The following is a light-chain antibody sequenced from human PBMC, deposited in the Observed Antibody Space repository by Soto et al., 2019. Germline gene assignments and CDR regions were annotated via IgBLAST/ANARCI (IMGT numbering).Light chain of an antibody. CDR1: SSDVGSYNL. J-gene: IGLJ1*01. V-gene: IGLV2-23*01. CDR3: CSYAGSSTFV. Sequence: SALTQPASVSGSPGQSITISCTGTSSDVGSYNLVSWYQQHPGKAPKLMIYEGSKRPSGVSYRFSGSKSGNTTSLTISGLQAEDEADYYCCSYAGSSTFVFGTGTKVTVL. CDR2: EGS.